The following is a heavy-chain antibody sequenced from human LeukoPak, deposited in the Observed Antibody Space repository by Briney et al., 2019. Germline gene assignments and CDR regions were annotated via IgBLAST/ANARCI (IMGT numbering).Heavy chain of an antibody. D-gene: IGHD6-13*01. CDR3: ARDYGGRYSSSWYHYFDY. V-gene: IGHV3-66*02. J-gene: IGHJ4*02. CDR1: GFTFSDYY. Sequence: GGSLRLSCAASGFTFSDYYMSWIRQAPGKGLEWVSVIYSGGSTYYADSVKGRFTISRDNPKNTLYLQMNSLRAEDTAVYYCARDYGGRYSSSWYHYFDYWGQGTLVTVSS. CDR2: IYSGGST.